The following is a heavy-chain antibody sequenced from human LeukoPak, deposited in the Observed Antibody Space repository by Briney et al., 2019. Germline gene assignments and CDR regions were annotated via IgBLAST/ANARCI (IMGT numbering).Heavy chain of an antibody. CDR3: AKDPDGYDFWSGPSSNYFDY. CDR2: ISYDGSNK. V-gene: IGHV3-30*18. D-gene: IGHD3-3*01. Sequence: GGSLRLSCAASGFTFSSYGMHWVRQAPGKGLEWVAVISYDGSNKYYADSVKGRFTISRDNSKNTLYLQMNSMRAEDTAVYYCAKDPDGYDFWSGPSSNYFDYWGQGTLVTVSS. CDR1: GFTFSSYG. J-gene: IGHJ4*02.